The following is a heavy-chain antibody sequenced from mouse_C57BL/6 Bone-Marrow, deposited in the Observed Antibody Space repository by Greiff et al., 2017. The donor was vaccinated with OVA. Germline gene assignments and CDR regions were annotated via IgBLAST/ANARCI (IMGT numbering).Heavy chain of an antibody. CDR2: ISSGGSYT. V-gene: IGHV5-6*01. Sequence: EVQGVESGGDLVKPGGSLKLSCAASGFTFSSYGMSWVRQTPDKRLEWVATISSGGSYTYYPDSVKGRFTISRDNAKNTLYLQMSSLKSEDTAMYYWARRGYYGRSGFAYWGQGTLVTVSA. D-gene: IGHD1-1*01. J-gene: IGHJ3*01. CDR1: GFTFSSYG. CDR3: ARRGYYGRSGFAY.